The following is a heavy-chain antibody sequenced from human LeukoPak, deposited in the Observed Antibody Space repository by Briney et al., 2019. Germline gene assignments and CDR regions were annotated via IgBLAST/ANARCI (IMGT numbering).Heavy chain of an antibody. Sequence: GGSLRLSCAASGFTFNNYAMSWVRQAPGKGLEWLGYIRGGGGVTRYSDSVKDRFTISRDNSKNTLYLQMNSLRAGDTAIYYCAKCSASYYNDAFDIWGRGTMVTVSS. CDR1: GFTFNNYA. CDR2: IRGGGGVT. J-gene: IGHJ3*02. D-gene: IGHD3-10*01. V-gene: IGHV3-23*01. CDR3: AKCSASYYNDAFDI.